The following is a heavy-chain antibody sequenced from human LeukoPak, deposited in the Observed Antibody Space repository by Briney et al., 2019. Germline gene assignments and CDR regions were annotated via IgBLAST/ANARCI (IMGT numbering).Heavy chain of an antibody. J-gene: IGHJ6*03. CDR2: ISGSGGST. CDR1: GFTFSSYG. CDR3: AKAPLLYYYYYYMDV. V-gene: IGHV3-23*01. Sequence: GGSLRLSCAASGFTFSSYGMSWVRQAPGKGLEWVSAISGSGGSTYYADSVKGRFTISRDNSKNTLYLQMNSLRAEDTAVHYCAKAPLLYYYYYYMDVWGKGTTVTISS.